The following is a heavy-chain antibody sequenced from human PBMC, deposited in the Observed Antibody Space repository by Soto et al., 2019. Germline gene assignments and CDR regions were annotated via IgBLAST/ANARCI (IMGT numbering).Heavy chain of an antibody. CDR3: TRSDYYGSGSYIYYYGMDV. J-gene: IGHJ6*02. CDR1: GFTFRSYW. D-gene: IGHD3-10*01. CDR2: ISNDGSST. Sequence: EVQLVESGGGLVQPGGSLRLSCAASGFTFRSYWVHWVRQVPGKGLVWVSRISNDGSSTSYADSVKGRFTISRDNAKNTLNLQMNSWRAEDTPVYYCTRSDYYGSGSYIYYYGMDVWGQGTTVTVSS. V-gene: IGHV3-74*01.